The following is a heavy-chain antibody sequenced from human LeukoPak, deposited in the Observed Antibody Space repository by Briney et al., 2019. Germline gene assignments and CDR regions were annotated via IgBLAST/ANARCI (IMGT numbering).Heavy chain of an antibody. D-gene: IGHD3-9*01. J-gene: IGHJ5*02. CDR1: GYTFTSYG. V-gene: IGHV1-18*01. Sequence: ASVKVSCKASGYTFTSYGISWVRQAPGQGLEWMGWISAYNGNTNYAQKLQGRVTMTTDTSTSTAYMELRSLRSDDTAVYYCARARYFDPRLPGWFDPWGQGTLVTVSS. CDR2: ISAYNGNT. CDR3: ARARYFDPRLPGWFDP.